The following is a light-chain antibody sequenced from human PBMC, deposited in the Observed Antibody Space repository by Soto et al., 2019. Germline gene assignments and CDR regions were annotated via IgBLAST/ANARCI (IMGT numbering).Light chain of an antibody. CDR2: KAS. V-gene: IGKV1-5*03. CDR1: RTISPW. J-gene: IGKJ1*01. CDR3: QQYYNYRT. Sequence: DIQMTQSPSTLSASVGDRVTITCRASRTISPWLAWYQQRPGKAPNLLIYKASSLGSGVPSRFSGSGSVTEFTLTISSLQPDDFATYYCQQYYNYRTFGQGTKVEIK.